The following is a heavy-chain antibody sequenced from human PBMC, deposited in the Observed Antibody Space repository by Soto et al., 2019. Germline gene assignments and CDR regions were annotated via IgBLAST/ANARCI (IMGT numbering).Heavy chain of an antibody. V-gene: IGHV3-7*05. CDR3: ARVTGSGTYPGVLDH. CDR1: GFTFSSYW. Sequence: EVQLVESGGGLVQPGGSLRLSCAASGFTFSSYWMSWVRQAPGKGLEWVANIKQDGSEKFYADSVKGRFTISRDNARNSLYLQMNSLKAEDTAVYYCARVTGSGTYPGVLDHWGQGTLVTVSS. CDR2: IKQDGSEK. D-gene: IGHD1-26*01. J-gene: IGHJ4*02.